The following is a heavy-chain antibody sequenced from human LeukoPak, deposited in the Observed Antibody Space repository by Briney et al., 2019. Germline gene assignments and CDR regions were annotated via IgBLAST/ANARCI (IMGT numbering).Heavy chain of an antibody. CDR2: IKQDGSEK. D-gene: IGHD3-10*01. V-gene: IGHV3-7*01. CDR3: ARSRMVRGVYYYMDV. CDR1: GFTFSSYW. Sequence: GGSLRLSCAASGFTFSSYWMSWVRQAPGKGLEWVANIKQDGSEKYYVDSVKGRFTISRDNAKNSLYLQMNSLRAEDTAVYYCARSRMVRGVYYYMDVWGKGTTVTVSS. J-gene: IGHJ6*03.